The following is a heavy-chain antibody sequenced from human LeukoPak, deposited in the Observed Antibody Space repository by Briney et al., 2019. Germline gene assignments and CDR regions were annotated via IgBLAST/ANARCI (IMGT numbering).Heavy chain of an antibody. J-gene: IGHJ4*02. D-gene: IGHD3-22*01. CDR2: ILPILGLT. CDR3: ARELDHYYDSSGYYYGY. Sequence: SVKVSCKASGGTFTNYPISWVRQAPGQGLEWMGRILPILGLTNYAQKFQGRVTITADKSTNTAYMELSSLRSEDTAVYYCARELDHYYDSSGYYYGYWGQGTLVTVSS. V-gene: IGHV1-69*04. CDR1: GGTFTNYP.